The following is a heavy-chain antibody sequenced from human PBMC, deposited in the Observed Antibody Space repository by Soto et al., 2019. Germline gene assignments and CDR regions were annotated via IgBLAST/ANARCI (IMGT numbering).Heavy chain of an antibody. D-gene: IGHD3-16*01. Sequence: QVQLVQSGDEVKKPGASVKVSCKASGYIFVNYGIAWVRQAPGQWLEWMGWISPYTGNTHSATKVQGRLTMTTDTSTRTAYMDLGSLTSDDTAVYYCVMVDNYVTPTPQDVWGQGTTVTVSS. CDR3: VMVDNYVTPTPQDV. CDR1: GYIFVNYG. CDR2: ISPYTGNT. J-gene: IGHJ6*02. V-gene: IGHV1-18*01.